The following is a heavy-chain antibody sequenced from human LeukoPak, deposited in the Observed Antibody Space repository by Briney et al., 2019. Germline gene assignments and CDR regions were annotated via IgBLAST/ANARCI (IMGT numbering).Heavy chain of an antibody. Sequence: SETLSLTCAVYGGSFSGYYWSWIRQPPGKGLEWIGEINHSGSTNYNPSLKSRVTISVDKSKNQFSLKLSSVTAADTAVYYCAREPAVAGWPDYWGQGTLVTVSS. D-gene: IGHD6-19*01. CDR2: INHSGST. J-gene: IGHJ4*02. CDR3: AREPAVAGWPDY. V-gene: IGHV4-34*01. CDR1: GGSFSGYY.